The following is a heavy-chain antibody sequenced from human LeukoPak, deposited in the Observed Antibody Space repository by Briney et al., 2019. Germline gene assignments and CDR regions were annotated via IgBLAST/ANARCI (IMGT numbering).Heavy chain of an antibody. CDR1: GYTFTTYA. Sequence: GASVKVSCKSSGYTFTTYAISWVRQAPGQGLEWMGGIIPIFGTANYAQKFQGRVTITADKSTSTAYMELSSLRSEDTAVYYCARGAEPYYYYMDVWGKGTTVTVSS. J-gene: IGHJ6*03. D-gene: IGHD1-14*01. CDR2: IIPIFGTA. V-gene: IGHV1-69*06. CDR3: ARGAEPYYYYMDV.